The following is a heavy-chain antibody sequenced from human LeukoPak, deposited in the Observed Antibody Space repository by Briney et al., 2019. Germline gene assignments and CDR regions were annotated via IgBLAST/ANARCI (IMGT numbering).Heavy chain of an antibody. V-gene: IGHV3-23*01. D-gene: IGHD4-23*01. Sequence: PGGSLRLSCAASGFTFSSYAMSWVRQAPGKGLEWVSAISDSGGSTYYADSVKGRFTISGDNSKNTLYLQMNSLRAEDTAVYYCAKDNSARTSAFLDYWGQGTLVTVSS. CDR2: ISDSGGST. CDR3: AKDNSARTSAFLDY. CDR1: GFTFSSYA. J-gene: IGHJ4*02.